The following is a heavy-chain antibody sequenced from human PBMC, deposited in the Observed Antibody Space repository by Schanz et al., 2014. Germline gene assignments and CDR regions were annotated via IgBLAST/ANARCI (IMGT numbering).Heavy chain of an antibody. Sequence: QVHLVQSGAEVHKPGASLKISCKASGYTFTNFFLHWVRQAPGQGLEWMGWISPYNGNTNYAQKLQGRVTMTADTSTSTAYMELRSRRSDDTAVYYCARAVGCYDTAGALDYWGQGTLVTVSS. J-gene: IGHJ4*02. CDR1: GYTFTNFF. V-gene: IGHV1-18*04. D-gene: IGHD5-12*01. CDR3: ARAVGCYDTAGALDY. CDR2: ISPYNGNT.